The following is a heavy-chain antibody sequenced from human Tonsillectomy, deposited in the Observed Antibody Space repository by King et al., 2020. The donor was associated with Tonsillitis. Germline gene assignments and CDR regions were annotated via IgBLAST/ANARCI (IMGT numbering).Heavy chain of an antibody. CDR2: ISSSGSTR. Sequence: DVQLVESGGGLVQPGGSLRLSCAASGFTFSSYEMNWVRQAPGKGLEWVSYISSSGSTRYYAESLKGRFTISRDNAKNSLYLRMNSLKAEDTAVYYCARDRWQLDLGYNYYYMDVWGKGTTVTVSS. CDR1: GFTFSSYE. J-gene: IGHJ6*03. D-gene: IGHD6-6*01. CDR3: ARDRWQLDLGYNYYYMDV. V-gene: IGHV3-48*03.